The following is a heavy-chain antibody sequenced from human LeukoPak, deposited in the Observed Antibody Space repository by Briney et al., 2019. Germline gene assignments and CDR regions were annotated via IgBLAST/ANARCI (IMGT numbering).Heavy chain of an antibody. Sequence: SETLSLTCAVYGGSFSGYYWSWIRQPAGKGLEWIGRIYTSGSTNYNPSLKSRVTMSVDTSKNQFSLKLSSVTAADTAVYYCARDLEHYYGSGSYYWFDPWGQGTLVTVSS. J-gene: IGHJ5*02. CDR1: GGSFSGYY. D-gene: IGHD3-10*01. CDR2: IYTSGST. V-gene: IGHV4-4*07. CDR3: ARDLEHYYGSGSYYWFDP.